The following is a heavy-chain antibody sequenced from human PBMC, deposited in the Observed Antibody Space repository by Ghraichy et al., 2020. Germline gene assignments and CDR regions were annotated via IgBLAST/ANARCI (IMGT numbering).Heavy chain of an antibody. V-gene: IGHV1-2*02. J-gene: IGHJ6*02. Sequence: ASVKVSCKASGYNFSGNYIHWVRQAPGQGLEWMGWINPNTGGTNYAQKFQGRVTMTRDTSISTAYMELSRLRSDDTAVYYCAREIVVVTGTYYYYGMDVWGQGTTVTVSS. CDR2: INPNTGGT. CDR3: AREIVVVTGTYYYYGMDV. CDR1: GYNFSGNY. D-gene: IGHD2-21*02.